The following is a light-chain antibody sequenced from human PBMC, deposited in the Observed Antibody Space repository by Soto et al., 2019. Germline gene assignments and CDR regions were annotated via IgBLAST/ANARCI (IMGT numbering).Light chain of an antibody. Sequence: QLVLTQSPSASASLGASVKLTCTLSSGHSNYAIAWHQQQPEKGPRYLMTLNSDGSHTKGDGIPDRFSGSSSGAERYLTISSLHSDDEAAYYCQTWGTGMQDVFGGGTKVTVL. CDR1: SGHSNYA. CDR3: QTWGTGMQDV. CDR2: LNSDGSH. J-gene: IGLJ2*01. V-gene: IGLV4-69*01.